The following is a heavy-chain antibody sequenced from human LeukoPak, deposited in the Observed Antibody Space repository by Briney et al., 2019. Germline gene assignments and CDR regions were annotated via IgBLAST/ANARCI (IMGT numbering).Heavy chain of an antibody. D-gene: IGHD3-22*01. CDR3: AKDKAYYYGSGAFDY. Sequence: GGSLRLSCAASGFTFDDHAMHWVRQAPGKGLEWVSGISWNSGSIGYADSVKGRFTISRDNAKNSLYLQMNSLRAEDTALYYCAKDKAYYYGSGAFDYWGQGTLVTVSS. CDR1: GFTFDDHA. V-gene: IGHV3-9*01. CDR2: ISWNSGSI. J-gene: IGHJ4*02.